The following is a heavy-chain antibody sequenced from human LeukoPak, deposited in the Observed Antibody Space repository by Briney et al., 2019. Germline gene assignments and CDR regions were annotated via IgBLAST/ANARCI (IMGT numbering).Heavy chain of an antibody. Sequence: PGGSLRLSCAASGFTFSSLDMHWIRQPTGQGLEWVSTIGTASDTYYPGSEEGRFTLSRDNAKNSLYLQMNSLTAGDTAVYYCARGPPRGKYYYMDVWGKGTTVTVSS. CDR3: ARGPPRGKYYYMDV. D-gene: IGHD1-1*01. CDR1: GFTFSSLD. V-gene: IGHV3-13*01. J-gene: IGHJ6*03. CDR2: IGTASDT.